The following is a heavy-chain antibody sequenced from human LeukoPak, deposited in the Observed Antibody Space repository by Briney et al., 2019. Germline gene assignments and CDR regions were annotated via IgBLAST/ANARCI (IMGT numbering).Heavy chain of an antibody. CDR3: ARQGSGSPPGYWYFDL. Sequence: SQTLSLTCTVSGGSISSYYWSWIRQPPGKGLEWIGYIYYSGSTNYNPSLKSRVTISVDTSKNQFSLKLSSVTAADTAVYYCARQGSGSPPGYWYFDLWGRGTLVTVSS. V-gene: IGHV4-59*08. J-gene: IGHJ2*01. CDR1: GGSISSYY. CDR2: IYYSGST. D-gene: IGHD3-22*01.